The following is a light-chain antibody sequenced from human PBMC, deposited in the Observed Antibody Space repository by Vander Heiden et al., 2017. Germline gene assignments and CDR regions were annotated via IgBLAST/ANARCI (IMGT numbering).Light chain of an antibody. J-gene: IGKJ2*01. CDR2: GAS. CDR3: QLNHNWPPYT. CDR1: QSVSSN. V-gene: IGKV3-15*01. Sequence: EIVMTQSPATLSVSPGERTTLSCRASQSVSSNLAWYQHKPVQAPRLLIYGASTRVTGIPARFPGSPSGTEFTLTISILQSEAFAVYCCQLNHNWPPYTFGQGTKLEIK.